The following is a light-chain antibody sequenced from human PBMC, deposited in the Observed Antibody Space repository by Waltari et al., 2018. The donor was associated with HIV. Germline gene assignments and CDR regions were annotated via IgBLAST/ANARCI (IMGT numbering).Light chain of an antibody. J-gene: IGLJ2*01. CDR2: EVR. V-gene: IGLV2-14*01. CDR1: SNDVGGYTY. CDR3: TSYASSSSLL. Sequence: QSALTQPATVSGSPGQSITISCTGGSNDVGGYTYVSWYQHLPGKAPKLIIYEVRTRPAGVSNRFSVSKSGNTASLTISGLQAEDEADYYCTSYASSSSLLFGGGTKLTVL.